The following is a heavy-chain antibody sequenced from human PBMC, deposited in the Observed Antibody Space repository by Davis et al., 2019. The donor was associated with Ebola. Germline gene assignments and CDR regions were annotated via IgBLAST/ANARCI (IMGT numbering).Heavy chain of an antibody. V-gene: IGHV4-59*01. CDR3: ARYSTGGYHFDY. Sequence: MPSETLSLTCTVSGGPISSYYWGWIRQPPGKGLEWIGYIYYTGYTIYNPSLKSRVTISVDTSKNQFSLHLSSVTAADTAVYYCARYSTGGYHFDYWGQGTLVTVSS. CDR1: GGPISSYY. CDR2: IYYTGYT. D-gene: IGHD2-2*01. J-gene: IGHJ4*02.